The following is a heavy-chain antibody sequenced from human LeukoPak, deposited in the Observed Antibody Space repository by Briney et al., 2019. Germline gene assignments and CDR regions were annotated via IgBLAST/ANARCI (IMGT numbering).Heavy chain of an antibody. D-gene: IGHD4-17*01. J-gene: IGHJ4*02. CDR3: ARQYGRPFDY. CDR2: IYPGDSDT. Sequence: GESLKISCKGSGYSFSNYWIGWVRQMPGKGLEWMGIIYPGDSDTRYSPSFQGQVTTSVDGSINTAYLQWSSLEASDTAMYYCARQYGRPFDYWGQGTLVTVSS. CDR1: GYSFSNYW. V-gene: IGHV5-51*01.